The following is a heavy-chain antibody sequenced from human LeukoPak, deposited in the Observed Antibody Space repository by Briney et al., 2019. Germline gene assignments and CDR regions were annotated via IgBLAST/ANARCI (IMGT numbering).Heavy chain of an antibody. V-gene: IGHV1-69*13. CDR1: GGTFSSYA. J-gene: IGHJ4*02. D-gene: IGHD3-22*01. CDR3: ARAPGSGYYFDY. Sequence: SVKVSCKASGGTFSSYAISWVRQTPGQGLEWMGGIIPIFGTANYAQKFQGRVTITADESTSTAYMELSSLRSEDTAVYYCARAPGSGYYFDYWGQGTLVTVSS. CDR2: IIPIFGTA.